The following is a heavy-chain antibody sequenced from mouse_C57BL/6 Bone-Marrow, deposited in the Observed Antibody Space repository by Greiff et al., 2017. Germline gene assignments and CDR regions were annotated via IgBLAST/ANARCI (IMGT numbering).Heavy chain of an antibody. CDR3: ARCRYYGSSFAWFAY. Sequence: EVQLQQSGPELVKPGASVKMSCKASGYTFTDYNMHWVKQSHGKSLEWIGYINPNNGGTSYNQKFKGKATLTVNKSSSTAYMELRSLTSEDSAVYYCARCRYYGSSFAWFAYWGQGTLVTVSA. CDR2: INPNNGGT. V-gene: IGHV1-22*01. J-gene: IGHJ3*01. CDR1: GYTFTDYN. D-gene: IGHD1-1*01.